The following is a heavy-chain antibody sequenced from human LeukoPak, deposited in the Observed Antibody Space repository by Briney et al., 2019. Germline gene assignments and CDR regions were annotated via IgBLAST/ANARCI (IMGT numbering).Heavy chain of an antibody. CDR3: AREGDGYDIRGYSLLY. D-gene: IGHD3-22*01. CDR1: GYTFTDYY. CDR2: INPNSGGT. Sequence: ASVTVSCKASGYTFTDYYVHWVRQAPGQGLEWMGWINPNSGGTNYAQKFQGRVTMTRDTSISTAYMELIRLRSDDTAVYYCAREGDGYDIRGYSLLYWRQGTLVTVSS. V-gene: IGHV1-2*02. J-gene: IGHJ4*02.